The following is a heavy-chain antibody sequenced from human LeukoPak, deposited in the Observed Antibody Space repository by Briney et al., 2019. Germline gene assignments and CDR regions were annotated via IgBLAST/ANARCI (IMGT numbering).Heavy chain of an antibody. Sequence: GSLRLSCAASGFTFSSYGMHWVRQAPGQGLEWVAVIWNDGSNKYYVDSVKGRFTISRDNSKNTLYLQMNSLRTEDTAVYYCARDHCSSTSCLFDYWGQGTLVTVSS. D-gene: IGHD2-2*01. CDR1: GFTFSSYG. J-gene: IGHJ4*02. CDR3: ARDHCSSTSCLFDY. CDR2: IWNDGSNK. V-gene: IGHV3-33*01.